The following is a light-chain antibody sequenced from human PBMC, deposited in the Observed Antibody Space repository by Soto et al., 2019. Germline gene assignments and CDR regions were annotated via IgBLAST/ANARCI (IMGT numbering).Light chain of an antibody. CDR2: GAS. J-gene: IGKJ2*01. CDR3: QQLPHYPLYT. V-gene: IGKV1-9*01. CDR1: QGISYY. Sequence: IPLTQSPSSLSASVGDRVTITCRASQGISYYLAWYQQKPGKAPKLLIYGASTLQSGVPSRFSGSGSGTDFTLSISSLQPEDSATYYCQQLPHYPLYTFGQGTKLEI.